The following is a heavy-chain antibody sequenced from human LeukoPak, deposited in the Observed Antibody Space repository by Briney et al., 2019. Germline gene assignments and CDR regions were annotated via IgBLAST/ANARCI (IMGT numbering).Heavy chain of an antibody. Sequence: SETLSLTCTVSGGSISSYYWSWIRQPAGKGLEWIGRIYSSGSTNYNPSLKSRVTMSADTSKNQFSLKLSSVTAADTAVYYCAREKARYCSGGSCYGTWAFDIWDQGTMVAVSS. CDR2: IYSSGST. D-gene: IGHD2-15*01. CDR3: AREKARYCSGGSCYGTWAFDI. J-gene: IGHJ3*02. V-gene: IGHV4-4*07. CDR1: GGSISSYY.